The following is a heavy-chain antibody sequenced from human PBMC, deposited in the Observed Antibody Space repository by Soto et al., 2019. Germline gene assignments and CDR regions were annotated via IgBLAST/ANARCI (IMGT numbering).Heavy chain of an antibody. V-gene: IGHV5-10-1*01. CDR2: IDPSDSQT. J-gene: IGHJ4*02. D-gene: IGHD3-22*01. CDR1: GYSFAGYW. Sequence: GESLKISCKGSGYSFAGYWITWVRQKPGKGLEWMGRIDPSDSQTYYSTSFRGHVTISVTKSITTVFLQWSSLRASDTAMYYCARQIYDSDTGPNFQYYFDSWGQGTPVTVSS. CDR3: ARQIYDSDTGPNFQYYFDS.